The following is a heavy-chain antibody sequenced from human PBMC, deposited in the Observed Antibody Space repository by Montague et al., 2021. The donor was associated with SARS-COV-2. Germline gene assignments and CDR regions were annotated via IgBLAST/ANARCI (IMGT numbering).Heavy chain of an antibody. CDR3: ATNKYCTLHDCLHGRHYFDH. Sequence: SLRLSCAASGFDFFNFDMAWFRQAPERGLEWISDISSSGATILYADSLKGRFTISRDNIQKSLYLQMNSLRAEDTAVYYCATNKYCTLHDCLHGRHYFDHWGQGTLVTVSS. J-gene: IGHJ4*02. V-gene: IGHV3-48*03. CDR1: GFDFFNFD. D-gene: IGHD2-8*01. CDR2: ISSSGATI.